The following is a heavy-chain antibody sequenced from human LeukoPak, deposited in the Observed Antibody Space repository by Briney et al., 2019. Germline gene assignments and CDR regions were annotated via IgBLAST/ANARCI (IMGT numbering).Heavy chain of an antibody. CDR1: GFTFSSYS. V-gene: IGHV3-21*01. J-gene: IGHJ3*02. CDR3: ARESRDGYNYGAFDI. CDR2: ISSSSSYI. D-gene: IGHD5-24*01. Sequence: GGSLRLSCAASGFTFSSYSMNWVRQAPGKGLEWVSSISSSSSYIYYADSVKGRFTISRDNAKNSLYLQMNSLRAEDTAVYYCARESRDGYNYGAFDIWGQGTMVTVSS.